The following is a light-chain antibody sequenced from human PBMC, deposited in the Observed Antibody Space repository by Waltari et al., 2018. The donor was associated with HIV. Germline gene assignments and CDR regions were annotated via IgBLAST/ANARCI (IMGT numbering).Light chain of an antibody. CDR2: RDS. CDR3: QVWDSSSDHWV. V-gene: IGLV3-21*02. Sequence: SSDLTQAPSVSVSPGQTASISCSGHELANQYVHWYQEKAGQAPVLVISRDSERPLGIPGRFSGSNSGNTATLTISRVEAGDEADYYCQVWDSSSDHWVFGGGTKLTVL. CDR1: ELANQY. J-gene: IGLJ3*02.